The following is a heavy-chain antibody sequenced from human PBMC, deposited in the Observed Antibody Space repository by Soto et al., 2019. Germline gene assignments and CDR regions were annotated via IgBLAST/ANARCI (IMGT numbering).Heavy chain of an antibody. Sequence: QVQLVQSGAEVKKPGASVKVSCKTSGYSFTTYFMHWVRQAPGQRLEWMGWINTGNGDTKYSQQDQGRVTIGRDTTASTNYMELSSLRSENTAVYYCARPYSNSWSRYFDYWGQGTLVTVSS. CDR2: INTGNGDT. CDR3: ARPYSNSWSRYFDY. CDR1: GYSFTTYF. D-gene: IGHD6-13*01. V-gene: IGHV1-3*04. J-gene: IGHJ4*02.